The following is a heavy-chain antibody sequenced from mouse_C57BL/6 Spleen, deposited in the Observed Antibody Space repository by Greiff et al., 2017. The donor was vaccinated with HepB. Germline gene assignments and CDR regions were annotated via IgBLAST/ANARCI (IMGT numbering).Heavy chain of an antibody. V-gene: IGHV1-4*01. CDR3: AFYDYDYFDY. CDR1: GYTFTSYT. CDR2: INPSSGYT. J-gene: IGHJ2*01. Sequence: QVQLQQSGDELARPGASVKMSCKASGYTFTSYTMHWVKQRPGQGLEWIGYINPSSGYTKYNQKFKDKATLTADKSSSTAYMQLSSLTSEDSAVYYCAFYDYDYFDYWGQGTTLTVSS. D-gene: IGHD2-4*01.